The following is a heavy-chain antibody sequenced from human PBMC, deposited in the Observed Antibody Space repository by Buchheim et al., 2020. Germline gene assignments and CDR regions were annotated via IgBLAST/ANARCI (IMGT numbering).Heavy chain of an antibody. V-gene: IGHV3-7*03. CDR1: GFTFSSYW. CDR3: AKGYGSGSYGRLYYFDY. D-gene: IGHD3-10*01. J-gene: IGHJ4*02. Sequence: EVQLVESGGGLVQPGGSLRLSCAASGFTFSSYWMSWVRQAPGKGLEWVANIKQDGSEKYYVDSVKGRFTISRDNAKNTLYLQMNSLRAEDTAVYYCAKGYGSGSYGRLYYFDYWGQGTL. CDR2: IKQDGSEK.